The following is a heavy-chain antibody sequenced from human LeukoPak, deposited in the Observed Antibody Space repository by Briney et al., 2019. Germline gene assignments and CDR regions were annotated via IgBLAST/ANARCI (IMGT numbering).Heavy chain of an antibody. D-gene: IGHD3-22*01. CDR1: GFTFSRYS. J-gene: IGHJ6*03. CDR2: ISSTSTFI. V-gene: IGHV3-21*01. CDR3: ARDYFDSSDYPQTYYYYYMDV. Sequence: GGSLRLSCAASGFTFSRYSMNWVRQAPGQGLEWVASISSTSTFIYSADSVTGRFTISRDNAKNSLFLQMNSLRAEDTAIYYCARDYFDSSDYPQTYYYYYMDVWGKGTTVTVSS.